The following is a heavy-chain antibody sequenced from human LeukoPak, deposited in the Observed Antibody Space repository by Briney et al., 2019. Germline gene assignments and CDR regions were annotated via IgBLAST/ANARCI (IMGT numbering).Heavy chain of an antibody. J-gene: IGHJ3*02. CDR2: ISYDGSNK. CDR1: GFTFSSYG. D-gene: IGHD3-22*01. V-gene: IGHV3-30*03. Sequence: GRSLRLSCAASGFTFSSYGMHWVRQAPGKGLEWVAVISYDGSNKYYADSVKGRFTISRDNSKNTLYLQMNSLRAEDTAVYYCALYYDSSGYETMNAFDIWGQXTMVTVSS. CDR3: ALYYDSSGYETMNAFDI.